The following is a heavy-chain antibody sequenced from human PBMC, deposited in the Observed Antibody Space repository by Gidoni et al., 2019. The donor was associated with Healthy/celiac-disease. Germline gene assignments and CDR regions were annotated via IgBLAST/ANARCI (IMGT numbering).Heavy chain of an antibody. CDR1: GYTLTELS. CDR3: ATDPGVPQRYGSGSYPLHFDY. Sequence: QVQLVQSGAEVKKPGASVKVSCKVSGYTLTELSMHWVRQAPGKGLEWMGGFDPEDGETIYAQKFQGRVTMTEDTSTDTAYMELSSLRSEDTAVYYCATDPGVPQRYGSGSYPLHFDYWGQGTLVTVSS. CDR2: FDPEDGET. V-gene: IGHV1-24*01. D-gene: IGHD3-10*01. J-gene: IGHJ4*02.